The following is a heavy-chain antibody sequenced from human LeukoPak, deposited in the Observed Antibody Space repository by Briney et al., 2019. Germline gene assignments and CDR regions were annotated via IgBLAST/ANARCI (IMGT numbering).Heavy chain of an antibody. CDR1: GFTFSTYG. D-gene: IGHD1-26*01. Sequence: GGSLRLSCAASGFTFSTYGMNWVRQAPGKGLEWVSYISSGSGTIYYADSVKGRFTISRDNAKNTLYLQMNSLRDEDTAVYRCAKSGSYRFDDWGQGTLVTVSS. J-gene: IGHJ4*02. CDR3: AKSGSYRFDD. V-gene: IGHV3-48*02. CDR2: ISSGSGTI.